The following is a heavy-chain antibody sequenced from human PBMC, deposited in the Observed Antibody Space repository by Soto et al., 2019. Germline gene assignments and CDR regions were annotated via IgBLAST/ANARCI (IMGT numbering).Heavy chain of an antibody. D-gene: IGHD3-22*01. CDR2: VSVSGGTT. V-gene: IGHV3-23*01. CDR1: GFMFNNYA. CDR3: AKGLYYYDSSGYRLFDY. J-gene: IGHJ4*02. Sequence: PGGSLRLSCAASGFMFNNYAMSWVRQAPGKGLEWVSTVSVSGGTTYYADSLKGRCTISRDNSKKTVYRQVNRLRADDTAIYYCAKGLYYYDSSGYRLFDYWGQGTLVTVSS.